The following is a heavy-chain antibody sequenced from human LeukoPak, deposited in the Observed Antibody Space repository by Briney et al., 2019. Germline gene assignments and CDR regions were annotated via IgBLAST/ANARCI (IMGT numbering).Heavy chain of an antibody. V-gene: IGHV3-30*18. CDR3: AKSTTVTTQQRGYFDY. Sequence: PGTSLRLSCAASGFTFSSYGMHWVRQAPGKGLEWVAVISYDESNKYFADSVKGRFTISRDNPKNTLYLQMNSLRPEDTAVYYCAKSTTVTTQQRGYFDYWGQGTLVTVSS. CDR1: GFTFSSYG. CDR2: ISYDESNK. D-gene: IGHD4-11*01. J-gene: IGHJ4*02.